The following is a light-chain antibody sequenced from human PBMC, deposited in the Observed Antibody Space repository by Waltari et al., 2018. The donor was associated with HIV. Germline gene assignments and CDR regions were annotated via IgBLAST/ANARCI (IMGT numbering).Light chain of an antibody. J-gene: IGKJ4*01. V-gene: IGKV4-1*01. Sequence: DIVMTQSPDSLAVSLGEWPTLNCQSRRTVFYSTDNQNSFDWFLKRPIQFPNVVIFWGSTRAYGVPDRFSGSGSGTNFSLTLSSLQADEVGIYYCQQYFTVPPTFGGGTKVEI. CDR1: RTVFYSTDNQNS. CDR3: QQYFTVPPT. CDR2: WGS.